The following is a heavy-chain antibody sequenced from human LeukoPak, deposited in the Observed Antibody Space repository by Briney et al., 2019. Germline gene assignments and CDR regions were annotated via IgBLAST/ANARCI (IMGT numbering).Heavy chain of an antibody. CDR1: GGSISSGSYY. V-gene: IGHV4-61*02. J-gene: IGHJ3*01. D-gene: IGHD3-10*01. CDR3: AREPTTVRGVIGPLVRAFDL. CDR2: INTSGYT. Sequence: SETLSLTCTVSGGSISSGSYYWPWIRQPAGKGLEWIGRINTSGYTNNNPSLKSRVTISVDTSKNQFSLRLSPVTAADTAVYYCAREPTTVRGVIGPLVRAFDLWGQGTMVTVSA.